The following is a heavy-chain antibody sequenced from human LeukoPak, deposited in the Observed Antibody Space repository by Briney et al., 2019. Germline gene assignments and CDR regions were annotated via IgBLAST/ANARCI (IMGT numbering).Heavy chain of an antibody. CDR3: ARSNSGSYWYYFDY. D-gene: IGHD1-26*01. CDR2: IYYRGST. J-gene: IGHJ4*02. Sequence: SETLSLTCTVSGGSISSYYWSWIRQPPGKGLEWIGYIYYRGSTNYNPSLKSRVTISVDTSKNQFSLKLSSVTAADTAVYYCARSNSGSYWYYFDYWGQGTLVTVSS. V-gene: IGHV4-59*01. CDR1: GGSISSYY.